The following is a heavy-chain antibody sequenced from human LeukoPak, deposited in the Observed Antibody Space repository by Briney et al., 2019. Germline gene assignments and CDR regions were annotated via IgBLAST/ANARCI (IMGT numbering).Heavy chain of an antibody. CDR2: ITNSGNSK. V-gene: IGHV3-48*01. Sequence: SGGSLRLSCAASEFTFSSYSMDWVRQAPGKGLEWVSYITNSGNSKSYADSVKGRFSISRDNTKNSLYLQMNGLRAEDTAVYYCARTRSSGYLTIDYWGQGILVTVSS. CDR1: EFTFSSYS. CDR3: ARTRSSGYLTIDY. D-gene: IGHD3-22*01. J-gene: IGHJ4*02.